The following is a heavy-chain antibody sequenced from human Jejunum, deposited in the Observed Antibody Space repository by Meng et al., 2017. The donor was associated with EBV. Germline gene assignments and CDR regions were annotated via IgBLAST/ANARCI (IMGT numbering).Heavy chain of an antibody. J-gene: IGHJ4*02. V-gene: IGHV4-4*02. CDR3: ARASSERLLDY. CDR1: TDFISSYEW. D-gene: IGHD1-14*01. Sequence: VQLRESGPGLVRPSGTLSLTCAVPTDFISSYEWWSWVRQPPGKGLEWLGEINQVGSTYYNPSLKSRVTISIDTSKRQFSLRLNSMTAADTAVYYCARASSERLLDYWGQGTLVTVSS. CDR2: INQVGST.